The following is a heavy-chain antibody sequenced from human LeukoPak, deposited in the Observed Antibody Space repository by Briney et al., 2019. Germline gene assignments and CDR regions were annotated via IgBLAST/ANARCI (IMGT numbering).Heavy chain of an antibody. D-gene: IGHD3-16*02. Sequence: ASVKVPCKASGYTFTSYDINWVRQATGQGLEWMGWMNPNSGNTGYAQKFQGRVTMTRNTSISTAYMELSSLRSEDTAVYYCARGRYDYVWGSYRLPNDYWGQGTLVTVSS. CDR2: MNPNSGNT. V-gene: IGHV1-8*01. CDR1: GYTFTSYD. CDR3: ARGRYDYVWGSYRLPNDY. J-gene: IGHJ4*02.